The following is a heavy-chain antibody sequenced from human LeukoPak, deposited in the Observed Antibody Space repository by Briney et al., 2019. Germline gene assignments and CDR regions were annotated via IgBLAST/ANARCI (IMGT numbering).Heavy chain of an antibody. CDR3: SAGSVATKAYFDY. CDR2: IKSKTDGGTT. CDR1: GFTFSNAW. V-gene: IGHV3-15*01. Sequence: AGGSLGLSCAASGFTFSNAWMSWVRQAPGKGLEWVGRIKSKTDGGTTDYAAPVKGRFTISRDDSKTTLYLQMNSLKSEDAAVYYCSAGSVATKAYFDYWGQGSLVTVSS. J-gene: IGHJ4*02. D-gene: IGHD5-12*01.